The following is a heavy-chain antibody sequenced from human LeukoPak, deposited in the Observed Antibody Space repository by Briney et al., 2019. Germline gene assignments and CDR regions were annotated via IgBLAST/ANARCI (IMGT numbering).Heavy chain of an antibody. CDR3: ATDDAATARASGMDV. Sequence: PGGSLRPSCAASGFSFSNSDMNWVRQAPGKGLEWVSYISRTRSHIYYADSVRGRFTISRDNADNSLYLQMDSLRGEDTAVYYCATDDAATARASGMDVWGKGTRVTVSS. V-gene: IGHV3-21*01. J-gene: IGHJ6*04. CDR1: GFSFSNSD. D-gene: IGHD6-6*01. CDR2: ISRTRSHI.